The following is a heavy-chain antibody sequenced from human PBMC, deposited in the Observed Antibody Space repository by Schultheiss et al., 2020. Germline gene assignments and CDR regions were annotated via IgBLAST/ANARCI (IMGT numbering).Heavy chain of an antibody. J-gene: IGHJ6*03. Sequence: GGSLRLSCAASGFTFSSSWMHWVCQAPEKGLEWVAVISYDGSNKYYADSVKGRFTISRDNSKNTLYLQMNSLRAEDTAVYYCARDMTKFWSGYMDVWGKGTTVTVSS. D-gene: IGHD3-3*01. CDR2: ISYDGSNK. CDR1: GFTFSSSW. CDR3: ARDMTKFWSGYMDV. V-gene: IGHV3-30*03.